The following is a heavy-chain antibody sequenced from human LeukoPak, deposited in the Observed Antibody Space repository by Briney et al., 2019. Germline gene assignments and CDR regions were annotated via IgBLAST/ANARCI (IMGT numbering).Heavy chain of an antibody. V-gene: IGHV3-23*01. J-gene: IGHJ4*02. CDR1: GFTFSSYA. D-gene: IGHD5-18*01. CDR3: AKDLVGYSYGFGYYFDY. CDR2: ISGSGGST. Sequence: PGGSLRLSCAASGFTFSSYAMSWVRQAPGKGLEWVSAISGSGGSTYYADSVKGRFTISRDNSKNTLYLQMNSLRAEDTAVYYCAKDLVGYSYGFGYYFDYWGQGTLVTVSS.